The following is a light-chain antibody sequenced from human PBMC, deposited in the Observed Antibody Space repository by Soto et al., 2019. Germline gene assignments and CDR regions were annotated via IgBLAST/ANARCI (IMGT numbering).Light chain of an antibody. CDR3: QQANSFPIT. CDR1: QGISSA. V-gene: IGKV1-13*02. CDR2: DAS. J-gene: IGKJ5*01. Sequence: AIQLTQSPSSLSASVGDRFTVTCRASQGISSALAWYQQKPGTAPNLLIYDASSLESGVPSRFSGSGSGTDFTLTISSLQPEDFATYYCQQANSFPITFGQGTRLEIK.